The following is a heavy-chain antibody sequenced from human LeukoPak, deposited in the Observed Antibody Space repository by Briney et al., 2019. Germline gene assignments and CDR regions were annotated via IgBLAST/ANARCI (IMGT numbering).Heavy chain of an antibody. CDR1: GGSISSYY. V-gene: IGHV4-59*01. CDR3: ARVYDFWNPHFDY. J-gene: IGHJ4*02. D-gene: IGHD3-3*01. CDR2: IYYSGST. Sequence: SETLSLTCTVSGGSISSYYWSWIRQPPGKGLEWIGYIYYSGSTNYNPSLKSRVTISVDTFKNQFSLKLSSVTAADTAVYYCARVYDFWNPHFDYWGQGTLVTVSS.